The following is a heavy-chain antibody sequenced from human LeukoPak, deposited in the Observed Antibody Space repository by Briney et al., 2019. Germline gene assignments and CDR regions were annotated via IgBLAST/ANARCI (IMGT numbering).Heavy chain of an antibody. Sequence: PSETLSLTCIVSGGSISSGDYYWNWIRQPAGKGLEWIGRIFPGGKTNYNPSLKGRVTISLDRSNNQFSLKLNFVTAADTAVYYCARAFDSGHYQHKGFDPWGHGTLVTASS. CDR2: IFPGGKT. J-gene: IGHJ5*02. D-gene: IGHD3-22*01. CDR1: GGSISSGDYY. V-gene: IGHV4-61*02. CDR3: ARAFDSGHYQHKGFDP.